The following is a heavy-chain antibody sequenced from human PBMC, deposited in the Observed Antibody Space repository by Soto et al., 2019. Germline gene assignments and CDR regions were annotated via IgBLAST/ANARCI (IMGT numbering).Heavy chain of an antibody. D-gene: IGHD2-2*02. CDR3: AKDRPSRLLLYPGAPYFDY. CDR1: GFTFSSYG. CDR2: ISYDGSNK. Sequence: PGGSLRLSCAASGFTFSSYGMHWVRQAPGKGLEWVAVISYDGSNKYYADSVKGRFTISRDNSKNTLYLQMNSLRAEDTAVYYCAKDRPSRLLLYPGAPYFDYWGQGTLVTVSS. V-gene: IGHV3-30*18. J-gene: IGHJ4*02.